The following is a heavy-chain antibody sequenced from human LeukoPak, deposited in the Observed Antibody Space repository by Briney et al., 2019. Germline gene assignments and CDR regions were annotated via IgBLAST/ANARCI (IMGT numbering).Heavy chain of an antibody. CDR3: ARKDYGGYAYYYYGLDV. D-gene: IGHD5-12*01. CDR1: GFTFSSYE. CDR2: ISCSGSTK. J-gene: IGHJ6*04. Sequence: PGGSLRLSCAASGFTFSSYEMNWVRQAPGKGLEWVSYISCSGSTKYYADSVKGRFTISRDNAKNSLYLQMNSRRAEDTAVYYWARKDYGGYAYYYYGLDVWGKGTTVTVSS. V-gene: IGHV3-48*03.